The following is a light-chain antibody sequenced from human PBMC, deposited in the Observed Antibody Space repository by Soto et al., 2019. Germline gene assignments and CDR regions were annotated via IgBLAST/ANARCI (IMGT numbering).Light chain of an antibody. CDR1: SGDIGGYNR. J-gene: IGLJ1*01. V-gene: IGLV2-14*01. Sequence: QSVLTQPASVSGSPGQSITISCTGTSGDIGGYNRVSWYQQHPGKAPKLIIYEVTDRPSGVSNRFSVSKSGNTASLTISGLQAEDEAEYYCSSYTNINTRACVFGTGTRSPS. CDR3: SSYTNINTRACV. CDR2: EVT.